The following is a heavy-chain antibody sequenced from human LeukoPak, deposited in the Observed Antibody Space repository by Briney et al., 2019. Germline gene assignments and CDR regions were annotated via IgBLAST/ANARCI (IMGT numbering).Heavy chain of an antibody. CDR2: IYYSGST. J-gene: IGHJ4*02. Sequence: SETLSLTCTVSGGSISSYYWSWIRQPPGKGLEWIGYIYYSGSTNYNPSLKSRVTISVDTSKNQFSLKLSSVTAADTAVYYCARHGGDVLLWFGELRAYYFDYWGQGTLVTVSS. CDR3: ARHGGDVLLWFGELRAYYFDY. V-gene: IGHV4-59*08. CDR1: GGSISSYY. D-gene: IGHD3-10*01.